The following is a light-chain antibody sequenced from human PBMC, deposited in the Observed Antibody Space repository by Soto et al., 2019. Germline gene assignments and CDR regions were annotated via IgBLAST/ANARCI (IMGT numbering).Light chain of an antibody. CDR2: EVT. V-gene: IGLV2-18*02. CDR3: CSYTTSGTYV. J-gene: IGLJ1*01. CDR1: SSDLGNYNR. Sequence: QSALTQPPSVSGSPGQSVAISCTGTSSDLGNYNRVSWYQQPPGTAPKLIIYEVTNRPSGVPDRLSGSKSGDTASLTISGLQAEDEADYFCCSYTTSGTYVFGTGTKLTVL.